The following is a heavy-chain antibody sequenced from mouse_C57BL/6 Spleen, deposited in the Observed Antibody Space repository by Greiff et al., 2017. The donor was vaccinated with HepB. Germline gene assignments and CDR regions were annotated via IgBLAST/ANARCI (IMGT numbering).Heavy chain of an antibody. V-gene: IGHV1-55*01. CDR2: IYPGSGST. J-gene: IGHJ4*01. Sequence: QVQLQQPGAELVKPGASVKMSCKASGYTFTSYWITWVKQRPGQGLEWIGDIYPGSGSTNYNEKFKSKATLTVDTSSSTAYMQLSILTSEDSAVYYCARYIFHYYAMDYWGQGTSVTVSS. CDR3: ARYIFHYYAMDY. CDR1: GYTFTSYW.